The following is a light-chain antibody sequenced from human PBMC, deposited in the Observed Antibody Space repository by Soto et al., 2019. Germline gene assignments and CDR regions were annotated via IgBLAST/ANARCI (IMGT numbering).Light chain of an antibody. J-gene: IGLJ1*01. CDR2: AST. Sequence: QSVLTQPPSVSGAPGQRVTISCSGNSSNIGAGFDVHWYQQLPGAAPKLLIYASTNRPSGVPDRFSGSKSDTSASLAITGLQIDDEADYYCSSYTSGSTLYVFGTGTKLTVL. CDR3: SSYTSGSTLYV. V-gene: IGLV1-40*01. CDR1: SSNIGAGFD.